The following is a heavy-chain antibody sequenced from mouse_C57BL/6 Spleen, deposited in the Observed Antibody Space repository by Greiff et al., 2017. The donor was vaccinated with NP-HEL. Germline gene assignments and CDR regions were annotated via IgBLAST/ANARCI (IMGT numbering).Heavy chain of an antibody. CDR2: IPPDSGST. Sequence: QVQLQQPGAELVKPGASVKLSCKASGYTFTSYWMHWVKQRPGQGLEWIGMIPPDSGSTNYNEKFKSKATLTVDKSSSTAYMQLSGLTSEDAAVYYCARWGDYDDGVDYWGQGTTLTVSA. CDR1: GYTFTSYW. V-gene: IGHV1-64*01. CDR3: ARWGDYDDGVDY. D-gene: IGHD2-4*01. J-gene: IGHJ2*01.